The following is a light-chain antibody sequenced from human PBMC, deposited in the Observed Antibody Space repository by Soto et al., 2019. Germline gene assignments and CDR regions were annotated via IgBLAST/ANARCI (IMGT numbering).Light chain of an antibody. J-gene: IGKJ1*01. Sequence: DIQMTQSPSTLSASVGDRVTITCRASQSVSTWLAWYQQKPGKAPQLLISKASTLETGVPSRFSGSRSGTQFTLPISSLQPDDFATYYCQQYSNFSVTFGQGTKVEIK. CDR2: KAS. CDR3: QQYSNFSVT. V-gene: IGKV1-5*03. CDR1: QSVSTW.